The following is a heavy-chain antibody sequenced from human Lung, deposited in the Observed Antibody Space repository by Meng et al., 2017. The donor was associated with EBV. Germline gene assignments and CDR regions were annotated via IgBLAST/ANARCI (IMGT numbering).Heavy chain of an antibody. CDR2: LIPVLNKA. CDR1: GGSFSTYT. J-gene: IGHJ4*02. D-gene: IGHD2/OR15-2a*01. CDR3: ARGRGNQPLFDF. V-gene: IGHV1-69*10. Sequence: QGQLVKCGAEVKKPGSSVKVACKTSGGSFSTYTFSWVPQAPGQGLEWMGGLIPVLNKAKSAPRFQDRVTFTADETTTTAYMELSSLTFEDTAVYFCARGRGNQPLFDFWGQGTLVTVSS.